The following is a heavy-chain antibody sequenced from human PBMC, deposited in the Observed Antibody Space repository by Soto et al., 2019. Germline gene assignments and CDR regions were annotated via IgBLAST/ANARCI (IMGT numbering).Heavy chain of an antibody. V-gene: IGHV1-69*01. CDR1: GGTFSSYA. Sequence: QVQLVQSGAEVKKPGSSVKVSCKASGGTFSSYAISWVRQAPGQGLEWMGGSIPIFGTANYAQKFQGRVTITADESTSTAYMELSSLRSEDTAVYYCARDPPNWGYGGSWFDPWGQGTLVTVSS. D-gene: IGHD7-27*01. CDR3: ARDPPNWGYGGSWFDP. J-gene: IGHJ5*02. CDR2: SIPIFGTA.